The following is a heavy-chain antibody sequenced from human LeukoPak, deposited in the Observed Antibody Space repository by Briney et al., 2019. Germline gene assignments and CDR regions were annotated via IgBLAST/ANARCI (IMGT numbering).Heavy chain of an antibody. V-gene: IGHV1-2*02. CDR1: GYTFTGYY. CDR2: INPNSGGT. J-gene: IGHJ4*02. Sequence: VSVKVSCKASGYTFTGYYMHWVRQAPGQGLEWMGWINPNSGGTNYAQKFQGRVTMTRDTSISTAYMELSRLRSDDTAVYYCARVGDSSGYLYYFDYWGQGTLVTVSS. D-gene: IGHD3-22*01. CDR3: ARVGDSSGYLYYFDY.